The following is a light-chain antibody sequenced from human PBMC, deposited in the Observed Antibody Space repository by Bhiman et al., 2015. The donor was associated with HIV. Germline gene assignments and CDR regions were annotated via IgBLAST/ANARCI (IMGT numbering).Light chain of an antibody. CDR3: QSPDSSGTLNWV. CDR1: SLTKRY. CDR2: KDT. Sequence: SYELTQPPSVSVSPGQTATITCSGDSLTKRYAYWYQQRPGQAPVLVIYKDTERPSGIPERFSGSSSGTTVTLTISAVQAEDEADYYCQSPDSSGTLNWVFGGGTKLTVL. V-gene: IGLV3-25*03. J-gene: IGLJ3*02.